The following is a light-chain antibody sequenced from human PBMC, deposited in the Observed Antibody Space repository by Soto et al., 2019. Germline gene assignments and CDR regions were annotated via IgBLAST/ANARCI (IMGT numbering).Light chain of an antibody. Sequence: EIVMTQSPATLSVSPGERATLSCRASQSVSNNLAWYQQTPGQAPRLLIYRASTRATGIPARSSGGGSGTDFTPSISTPQSDDSAVYYCQEYDDWPSSYTCGQANKLEIK. J-gene: IGKJ2*01. CDR1: QSVSNN. V-gene: IGKV3-15*01. CDR2: RAS. CDR3: QEYDDWPSSYT.